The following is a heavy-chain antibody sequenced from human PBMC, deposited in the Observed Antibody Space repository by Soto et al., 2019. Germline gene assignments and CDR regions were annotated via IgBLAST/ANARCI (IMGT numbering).Heavy chain of an antibody. D-gene: IGHD3-10*01. V-gene: IGHV1-69*13. CDR1: GGTFSSYA. J-gene: IGHJ5*02. CDR3: ARGITMVRLWWFDP. Sequence: GASVKVSCEASGGTFSSYAISWVRQAPGQGLEWMGGIIPIFGTANYAQKFQGRVTITADESTSTAYMELSSLRSEDTAVYYCARGITMVRLWWFDPWGQGTLVTVSS. CDR2: IIPIFGTA.